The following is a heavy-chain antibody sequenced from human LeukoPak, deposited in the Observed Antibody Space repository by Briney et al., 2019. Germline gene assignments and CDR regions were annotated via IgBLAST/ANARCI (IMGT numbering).Heavy chain of an antibody. J-gene: IGHJ2*01. Sequence: PGGSLRLSCAASGFTFSSYAMSWVRQAPGKGVEGVSAISCSGRSTYYADSVKGRFTISRDNSKNTLYLQMNSLRAEDTAVYYCAKSVTGMQRWYFDLWGRGTLVTVSS. CDR2: ISCSGRST. CDR1: GFTFSSYA. V-gene: IGHV3-23*01. D-gene: IGHD7-27*01. CDR3: AKSVTGMQRWYFDL.